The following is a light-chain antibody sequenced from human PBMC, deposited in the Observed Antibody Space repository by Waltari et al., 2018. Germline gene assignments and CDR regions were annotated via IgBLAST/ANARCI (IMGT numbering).Light chain of an antibody. Sequence: SYVLTQPPSVSVAPGETTRITCGGTSIGRKAVHWYQQKPGQAPVLVIYYDRDRPSGIPERFSGSNYGNTATLTISRVEAGDEADYYCQVSDSSSDLVVFGGGTKLTVL. J-gene: IGLJ2*01. CDR3: QVSDSSSDLVV. CDR1: SIGRKA. V-gene: IGLV3-21*04. CDR2: YDR.